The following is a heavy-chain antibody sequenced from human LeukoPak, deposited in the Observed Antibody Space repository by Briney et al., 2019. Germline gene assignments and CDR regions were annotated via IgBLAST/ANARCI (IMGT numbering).Heavy chain of an antibody. Sequence: SGGSLRLSCAASGFTVSSNYMSWVRQAPGVGLEWVSVIYSGGSTYYADSVKGRFTISRDNSKNTLYLQMNSLRAEDMAVYYCARAQGHYYDSSAYVYYFDYWGQGTLVTVSS. CDR1: GFTVSSNY. CDR2: IYSGGST. V-gene: IGHV3-53*01. J-gene: IGHJ4*02. D-gene: IGHD3-22*01. CDR3: ARAQGHYYDSSAYVYYFDY.